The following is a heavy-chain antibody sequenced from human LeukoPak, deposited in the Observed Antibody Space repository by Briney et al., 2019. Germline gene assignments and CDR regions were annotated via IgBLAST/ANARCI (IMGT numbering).Heavy chain of an antibody. J-gene: IGHJ6*02. Sequence: GGSLRLSCAASGFTLSSYWMHWVRQAPGKGLVWVSRINSDGSSTSYADSVKGRFTISRGNAKNTLFLQMNTLRAEDTAVYYCASAEVIQYGMDVWGQGTTVTVSS. V-gene: IGHV3-74*01. D-gene: IGHD3-16*02. CDR2: INSDGSST. CDR3: ASAEVIQYGMDV. CDR1: GFTLSSYW.